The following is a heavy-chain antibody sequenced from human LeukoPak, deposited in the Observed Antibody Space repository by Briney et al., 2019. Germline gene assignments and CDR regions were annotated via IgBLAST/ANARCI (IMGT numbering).Heavy chain of an antibody. D-gene: IGHD2-2*01. V-gene: IGHV4-4*02. Sequence: PSGTLSLTCAVPGGSLSSSNWWSWVRQPPGKGLEWIGEIYHSGSTNYNPSLKSRVTMSVDTSKNQFSLRLSSVTAADTAVYYCASLGGDCSSTSCYAYYMDVWGKGTTVTVSS. CDR3: ASLGGDCSSTSCYAYYMDV. CDR2: IYHSGST. CDR1: GGSLSSSNW. J-gene: IGHJ6*03.